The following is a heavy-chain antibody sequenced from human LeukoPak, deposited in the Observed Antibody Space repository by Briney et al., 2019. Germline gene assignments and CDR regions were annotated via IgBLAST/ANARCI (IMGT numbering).Heavy chain of an antibody. V-gene: IGHV3-30-3*01. D-gene: IGHD3-3*01. CDR3: ASLGRLRS. CDR2: ISYDGSNK. J-gene: IGHJ5*02. Sequence: GRSLRLSCAASGFTFSSYAMHWVRQAPGKGLEWVAVISYDGSNKYYADSVKGRFTISRDNSKNTLYLEMNSLRAEDTAVYYCASLGRLRSWGQGSLVTVSS. CDR1: GFTFSSYA.